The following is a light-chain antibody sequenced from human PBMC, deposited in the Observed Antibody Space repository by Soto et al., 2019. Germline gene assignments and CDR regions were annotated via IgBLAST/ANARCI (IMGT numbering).Light chain of an antibody. CDR2: MTS. V-gene: IGKV2-28*01. CDR3: MQPLHTPWT. Sequence: IVLTQSPLSLPVSPGEPASFSCRSSQRLLNRNGYNYLDWFVQKPGQSPQLLIYMTSNRSPGVPDRFSGSGSGTDFTLKISRVEAEDVGVYYCMQPLHTPWTFGQGTKVDIK. J-gene: IGKJ1*01. CDR1: QRLLNRNGYNY.